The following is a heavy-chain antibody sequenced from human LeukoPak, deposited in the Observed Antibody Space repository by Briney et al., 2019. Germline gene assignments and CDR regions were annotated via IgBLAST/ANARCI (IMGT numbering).Heavy chain of an antibody. D-gene: IGHD3-16*01. J-gene: IGHJ4*02. CDR1: GFTFTSSA. CDR2: IVVGSGNT. V-gene: IGHV1-58*01. CDR3: AALSSRDEITFGGVSHDY. Sequence: SVTVSCKASGFTFTSSAVQWVRQARGQRLEWIGWIVVGSGNTNYAQKFQERVTITRDMSTSTAYMELSSLRSEDTAVYYCAALSSRDEITFGGVSHDYWGQGTLVTVSS.